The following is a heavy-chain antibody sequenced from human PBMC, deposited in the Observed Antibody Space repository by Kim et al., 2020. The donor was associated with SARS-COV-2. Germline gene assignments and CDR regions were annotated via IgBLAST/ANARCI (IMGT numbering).Heavy chain of an antibody. D-gene: IGHD3-10*01. J-gene: IGHJ6*02. Sequence: SVKVSCKASGGTFSSYAISWVRQAPGQGLEWMGGIIPIFGTANYAQKFQGRVTITADESTSTAYMELSSLRSEDTAVYYCASSLTKIMVRAPKNYYYYGMDVWGQGTTVTVSS. CDR2: IIPIFGTA. CDR3: ASSLTKIMVRAPKNYYYYGMDV. CDR1: GGTFSSYA. V-gene: IGHV1-69*13.